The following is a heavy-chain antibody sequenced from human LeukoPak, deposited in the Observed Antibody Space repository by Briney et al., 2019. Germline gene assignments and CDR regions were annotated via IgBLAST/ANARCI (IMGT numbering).Heavy chain of an antibody. D-gene: IGHD6-13*01. Sequence: PGGSLRLSCAASGFTFSSYWMHWVRQAPGKGLVWVSRINSDGSSTSYADSVKGRFTISRDNAKNTLYLQMNSLRAEDTAVYYCAKDIAAADWFDYWGQGTLVTVSS. CDR1: GFTFSSYW. CDR3: AKDIAAADWFDY. J-gene: IGHJ4*02. V-gene: IGHV3-74*01. CDR2: INSDGSST.